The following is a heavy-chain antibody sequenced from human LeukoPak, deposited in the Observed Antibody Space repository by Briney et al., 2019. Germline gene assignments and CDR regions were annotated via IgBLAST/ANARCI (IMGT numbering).Heavy chain of an antibody. CDR2: IYYSGST. CDR1: GGSISSSSYY. CDR3: ARQLSYDSSGYPYYFDY. D-gene: IGHD3-22*01. Sequence: SETLSLTCTVSGGSISSSSYYWGWIRQPPGKGLEWIGSIYYSGSTYYNPSLKSRVTISVDTSKNQFSLKLSSVTAADTAVYYCARQLSYDSSGYPYYFDYWGQGTLVTVSS. V-gene: IGHV4-39*01. J-gene: IGHJ4*02.